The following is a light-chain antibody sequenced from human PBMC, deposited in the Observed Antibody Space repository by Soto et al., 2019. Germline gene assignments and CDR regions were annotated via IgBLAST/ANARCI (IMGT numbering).Light chain of an antibody. CDR1: HNVDIY. CDR3: QQRKHWPPLT. Sequence: EVVLTQSPATLPLSPGETATLSCRASHNVDIYLAWYQQKPGQAPRLLIYDASNRSTGIPARFSGSGSGTAFTLSISSLEPEDSAVYYCQQRKHWPPLTFGQRTRLE. CDR2: DAS. V-gene: IGKV3-11*01. J-gene: IGKJ5*01.